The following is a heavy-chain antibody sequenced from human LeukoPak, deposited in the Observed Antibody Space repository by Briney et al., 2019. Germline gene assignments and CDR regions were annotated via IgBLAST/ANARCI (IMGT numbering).Heavy chain of an antibody. J-gene: IGHJ3*02. V-gene: IGHV4-59*01. D-gene: IGHD2-15*01. Sequence: SETLSLTCTVSGGSISIYYWSWIRQPPGKGLEWIGYIYYSGSTNYNPSLKSRVTISVDTSKNQFSLKLSSVTAADPAVYYCARVGCSGGSCYSDAFDIWGQGTMVTVSS. CDR1: GGSISIYY. CDR3: ARVGCSGGSCYSDAFDI. CDR2: IYYSGST.